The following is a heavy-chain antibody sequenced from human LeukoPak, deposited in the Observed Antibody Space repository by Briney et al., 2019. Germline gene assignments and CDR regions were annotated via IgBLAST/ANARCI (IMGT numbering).Heavy chain of an antibody. CDR3: ASIAARPQYYGMDV. D-gene: IGHD6-6*01. CDR2: FYYSGSA. CDR1: GGSTSSSSYY. Sequence: SETLSLTCTVSGGSTSSSSYYWGWIRQPPGKGLEWIGSFYYSGSAYYNPSLMSRVTISVDTSRNQFSLKLSSVTAADTAVYYCASIAARPQYYGMDVWGQGTTVTVSS. V-gene: IGHV4-39*01. J-gene: IGHJ6*02.